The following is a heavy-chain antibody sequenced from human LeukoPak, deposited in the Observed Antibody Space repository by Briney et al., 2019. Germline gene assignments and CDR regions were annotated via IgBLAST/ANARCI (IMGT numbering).Heavy chain of an antibody. D-gene: IGHD3-3*01. CDR2: INYNSNGGTA. J-gene: IGHJ4*02. Sequence: GGSLRLSCAVSGFTFNNAWISWVRQAPGKGLEWIGRINYNSNGGTADYAATVKGRFTISRDDSKDTLYLQMNSLTTEDTAVYYCTTDHRTIYGVVFPDYWGQGTLVTVSS. V-gene: IGHV3-15*01. CDR1: GFTFNNAW. CDR3: TTDHRTIYGVVFPDY.